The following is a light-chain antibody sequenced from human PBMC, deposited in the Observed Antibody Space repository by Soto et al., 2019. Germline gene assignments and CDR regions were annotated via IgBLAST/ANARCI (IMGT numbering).Light chain of an antibody. CDR1: QSISSY. J-gene: IGKJ4*01. Sequence: DIPMTQSPSSLSASVGDRVTITCRASQSISSYLHWYQQKPGKAPTLLIYAASSLQSGGPSRFNGSGSGTDFTLTISSLQPEYFATYYCQQSYSTPPTFGGGTKVEIK. V-gene: IGKV1-39*01. CDR2: AAS. CDR3: QQSYSTPPT.